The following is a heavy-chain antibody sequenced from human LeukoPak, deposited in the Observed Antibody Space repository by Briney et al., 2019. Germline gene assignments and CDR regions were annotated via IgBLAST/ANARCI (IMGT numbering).Heavy chain of an antibody. J-gene: IGHJ4*02. CDR3: TREDHAVYNY. D-gene: IGHD2-8*01. CDR2: IKQDGTER. Sequence: GGSLRLSCAASGFSFSSYWMSWVRQAPGKGLEWVANIKQDGTERYSVDSVRGRFTISRDNAKNSLYLQMNSLRAEDTAVYYCTREDHAVYNYWGQGTPVTVSS. CDR1: GFSFSSYW. V-gene: IGHV3-7*01.